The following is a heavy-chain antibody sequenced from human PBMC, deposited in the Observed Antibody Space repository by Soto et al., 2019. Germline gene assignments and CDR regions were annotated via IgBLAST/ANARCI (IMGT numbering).Heavy chain of an antibody. Sequence: GASVKVSCKASGYTFTSYYMHWVRQAPGQGLEWMGIINPSGGSTSYAQKFQGRVTMTRDTSTSTVYMELSSLRSEDTAVYYCARDLPSRDGYNRDYYYGMDVWGQGTTVTVSS. CDR1: GYTFTSYY. D-gene: IGHD5-12*01. CDR2: INPSGGST. CDR3: ARDLPSRDGYNRDYYYGMDV. J-gene: IGHJ6*02. V-gene: IGHV1-46*01.